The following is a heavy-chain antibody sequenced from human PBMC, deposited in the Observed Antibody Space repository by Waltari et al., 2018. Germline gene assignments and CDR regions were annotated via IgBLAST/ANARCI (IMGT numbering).Heavy chain of an antibody. Sequence: QVQLVQSGAEVKKPGSSVKVSCKASGGTFSSYAISWVRQAPGQGLEWMGRIIPILCTANDAQKFQGRGTITADKSTSTAYMGLSSLRSEDTAVYYCARELGSSSSSGMDVWGQGTTVTVSS. CDR1: GGTFSSYA. V-gene: IGHV1-69*08. CDR2: IIPILCTA. D-gene: IGHD6-6*01. CDR3: ARELGSSSSSGMDV. J-gene: IGHJ6*02.